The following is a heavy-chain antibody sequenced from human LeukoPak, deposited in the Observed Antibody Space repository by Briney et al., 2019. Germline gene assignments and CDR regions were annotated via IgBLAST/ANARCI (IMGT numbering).Heavy chain of an antibody. CDR2: INSDGSST. CDR1: GFTFSSYW. V-gene: IGHV3-74*01. D-gene: IGHD5-18*01. CDR3: ARGAKDGYSSWNY. Sequence: GGSLRLSCAASGFTFSSYWMHWVHQAPGKGPVWVSRINSDGSSTSYADSVKGRFTISRDNAKNTVYLQMNSLRAEDTAVYYCARGAKDGYSSWNYWGQGTLVTVSS. J-gene: IGHJ4*02.